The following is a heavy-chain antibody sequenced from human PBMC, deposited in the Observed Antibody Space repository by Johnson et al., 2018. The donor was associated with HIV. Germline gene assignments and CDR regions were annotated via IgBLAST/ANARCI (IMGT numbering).Heavy chain of an antibody. CDR2: IWPDGSNR. Sequence: QVQLVESGGGVVQPGTSLRLSCEASGLTLSAYGLHWVRQAPGKGLEWVAVIWPDGSNRYYADSVKGRFTVSRDNSKNTLYLQMNSLKTEDTAVYYCTTWDVGRGAFDIWGQGTMVTVSS. CDR3: TTWDVGRGAFDI. J-gene: IGHJ3*02. D-gene: IGHD1-14*01. CDR1: GLTLSAYG. V-gene: IGHV3-33*01.